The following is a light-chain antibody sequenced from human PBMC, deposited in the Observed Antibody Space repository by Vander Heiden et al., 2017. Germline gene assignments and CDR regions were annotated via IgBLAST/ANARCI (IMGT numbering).Light chain of an antibody. J-gene: IGLJ3*02. V-gene: IGLV6-57*01. CDR2: EDN. CDR1: SGSIASNF. CDR3: QSYDSSNRWV. Sequence: NFMLTQPHSVSESSGKTVTISCTRSSGSIASNFVQWYQQRPGSSPTTVIYEDNQRPSGVPDRFSGSIDSSSNSASLTISGLRTEDEADYYCQSYDSSNRWVFGGGTKLTVL.